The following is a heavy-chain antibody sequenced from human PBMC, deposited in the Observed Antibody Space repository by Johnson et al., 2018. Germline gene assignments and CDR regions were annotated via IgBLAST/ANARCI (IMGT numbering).Heavy chain of an antibody. D-gene: IGHD2-2*01. Sequence: VQLVESGGNLVQPGGSLRLSCAASGFTVSTNYMSWVRQAPGKGLEWVSAISSRGITTYYADSVKGRFTNSRANSKNTLYLQMNSLRADDTAVYDCAKRMSPTTLRWEAFDIWGQGTMVTVSS. CDR3: AKRMSPTTLRWEAFDI. J-gene: IGHJ3*02. V-gene: IGHV3-23*04. CDR1: GFTVSTNY. CDR2: ISSRGITT.